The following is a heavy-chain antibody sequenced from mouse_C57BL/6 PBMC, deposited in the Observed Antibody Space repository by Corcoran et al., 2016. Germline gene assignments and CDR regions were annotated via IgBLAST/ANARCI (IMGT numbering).Heavy chain of an antibody. J-gene: IGHJ1*03. Sequence: EVQLQQSGPELVKPGASVKMSCKASGYTFTDYNMHWVKQSHGKSLEWIGYINPNNGGTSYNQKFKGKATLTVNKSSSTAYMELRSLTSEDSAVYYCAYSNFPYWYFDVWGTGTTVTVSS. CDR2: INPNNGGT. V-gene: IGHV1-22*01. D-gene: IGHD2-5*01. CDR1: GYTFTDYN. CDR3: AYSNFPYWYFDV.